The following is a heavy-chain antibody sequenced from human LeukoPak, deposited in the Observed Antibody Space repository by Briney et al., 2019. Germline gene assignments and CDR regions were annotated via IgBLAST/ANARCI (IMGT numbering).Heavy chain of an antibody. CDR3: YSSSPYDAFDI. D-gene: IGHD6-6*01. J-gene: IGHJ3*02. Sequence: GGSLTLSCAAFGFTFSSYWMSWVRQAPGKGLEWVANIKQDGSEKYYVDSVKGRFTISRDNAKNSLYLQMNSLRAEDTAVYYCYSSSPYDAFDIWGQGTMVTVSS. CDR2: IKQDGSEK. V-gene: IGHV3-7*02. CDR1: GFTFSSYW.